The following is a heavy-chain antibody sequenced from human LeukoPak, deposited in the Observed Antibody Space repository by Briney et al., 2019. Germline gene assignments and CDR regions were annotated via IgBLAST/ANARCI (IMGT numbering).Heavy chain of an antibody. CDR3: ARDYCGGDCYPFDY. Sequence: PGGSLRLSCAVSGFTLDDYGMSWVRQVPGKGLEWVSGINWNGGSTGYADSVKGRFTISRDNAKKSVYLKMNNLRGDDTALYYCARDYCGGDCYPFDYWGQGILVTVSS. D-gene: IGHD2-21*02. J-gene: IGHJ4*02. CDR2: INWNGGST. V-gene: IGHV3-20*04. CDR1: GFTLDDYG.